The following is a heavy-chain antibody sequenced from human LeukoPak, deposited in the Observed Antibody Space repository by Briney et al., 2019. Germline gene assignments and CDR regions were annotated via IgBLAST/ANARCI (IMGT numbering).Heavy chain of an antibody. J-gene: IGHJ4*02. CDR3: ARDDGSGTSGFDY. CDR1: GYTFTGYY. D-gene: IGHD3-10*01. V-gene: IGHV1-2*04. CDR2: INPNSGGT. Sequence: ASVKVSCKASGYTFTGYYMHWVRQAPGQGLEWMGWINPNSGGTNYAQKFQGWVTITRDTSISTAYMELSRLRSDDTAVYYCARDDGSGTSGFDYWGQGTLVTVSS.